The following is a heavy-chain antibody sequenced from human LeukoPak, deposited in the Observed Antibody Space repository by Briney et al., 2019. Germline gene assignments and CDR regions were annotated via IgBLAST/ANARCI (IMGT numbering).Heavy chain of an antibody. D-gene: IGHD3-22*01. CDR1: GGTFSSYA. J-gene: IGHJ4*02. V-gene: IGHV1-69*05. Sequence: SVKVSCKASGGTFSSYAISWVRQAPGQGLEWLGGIIAIFGAANYTQKFQGRVTITTDESTRTAYMELSSLRSEDTAVYYCARGRYDSSGYYSENYYFDYWGQGTLVTVSS. CDR3: ARGRYDSSGYYSENYYFDY. CDR2: IIAIFGAA.